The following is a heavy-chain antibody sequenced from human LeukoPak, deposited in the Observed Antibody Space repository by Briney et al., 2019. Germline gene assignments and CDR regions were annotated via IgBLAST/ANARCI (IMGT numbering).Heavy chain of an antibody. CDR3: ARNIEMKGFAP. V-gene: IGHV1-2*02. J-gene: IGHJ5*02. CDR2: INSDSGFT. D-gene: IGHD2/OR15-2a*01. CDR1: GYTFTGYY. Sequence: GASVKVSCKASGYTFTGYYMNWVRQAPGQGLEWMGWINSDSGFTKYAQKFQGRVTMTRDTSMTTVYMDLTRLTSEDTAVYYCARNIEMKGFAPWGQGTLVTVSS.